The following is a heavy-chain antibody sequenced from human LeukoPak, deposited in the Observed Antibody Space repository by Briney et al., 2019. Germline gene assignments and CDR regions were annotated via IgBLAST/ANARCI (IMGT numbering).Heavy chain of an antibody. D-gene: IGHD1-14*01. Sequence: SETLSLTCTVSGGSISSSSYYWGWIRQPPGKGLEWIGSIYYSGSTYYNPSLKSRVTISVDTSKNQFSLKLSSVTAADTAVYYCARLNRKYYYYGMDVWGQGTTVTVSS. CDR1: GGSISSSSYY. CDR3: ARLNRKYYYYGMDV. V-gene: IGHV4-39*01. J-gene: IGHJ6*02. CDR2: IYYSGST.